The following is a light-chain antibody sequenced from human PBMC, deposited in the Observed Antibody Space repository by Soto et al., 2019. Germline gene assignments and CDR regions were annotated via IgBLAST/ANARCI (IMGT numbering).Light chain of an antibody. J-gene: IGKJ1*01. CDR2: DAS. CDR3: QQFNKWPRT. V-gene: IGKV3-15*01. CDR1: QSVSSK. Sequence: IVMTHSPSTLPVSPGEIATLSFRASQSVSSKLAWYQQKPGQAPSLLIYDASTRATGIPARFSGSGSGTEFTLTISSLQSEDFAVYYCQQFNKWPRTFGQGTKVDIK.